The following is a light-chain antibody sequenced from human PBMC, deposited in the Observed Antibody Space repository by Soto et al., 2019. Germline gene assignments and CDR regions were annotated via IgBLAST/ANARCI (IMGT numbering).Light chain of an antibody. CDR3: QQSYSTPRT. V-gene: IGKV1-39*01. J-gene: IGKJ4*01. Sequence: DIQMTQSPSSLSASVGDRVTITCRASQSISSYLNWYQQKPGKATKLLIYAASSLQSGVPSRFSGSGSGTDFTLTISSLQPEDFATYYCQQSYSTPRTVGGGTKVEIK. CDR2: AAS. CDR1: QSISSY.